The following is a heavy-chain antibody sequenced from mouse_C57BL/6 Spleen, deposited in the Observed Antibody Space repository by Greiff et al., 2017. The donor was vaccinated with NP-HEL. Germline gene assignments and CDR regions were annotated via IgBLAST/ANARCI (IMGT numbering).Heavy chain of an antibody. Sequence: EVMLVESGGGLVKPGGSLKLSCAASGFTFSDYGMHWVRQAPEKGLEWVAYISSGSSTIYYADTVKGRFTISRDNAKNTLFLQMTSLRSEDTAMYYCARFPITTVVTPDVWGTGTTVTVSS. J-gene: IGHJ1*03. CDR2: ISSGSSTI. V-gene: IGHV5-17*01. CDR3: ARFPITTVVTPDV. D-gene: IGHD1-1*01. CDR1: GFTFSDYG.